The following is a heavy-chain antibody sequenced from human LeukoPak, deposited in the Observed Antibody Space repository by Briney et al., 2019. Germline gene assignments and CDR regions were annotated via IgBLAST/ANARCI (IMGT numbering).Heavy chain of an antibody. J-gene: IGHJ4*02. D-gene: IGHD3-10*01. CDR1: GYTLTELS. CDR2: IIPIFGTA. Sequence: SVKVSCKVSGYTLTELSMHWVRQAPGQGLEWMGGIIPIFGTANYAQKFQGRVTITADESTSTAYMELSSLRSEDTAVYYCARDPRITMVRGVSYFDYWGQGTLVTVSS. V-gene: IGHV1-69*13. CDR3: ARDPRITMVRGVSYFDY.